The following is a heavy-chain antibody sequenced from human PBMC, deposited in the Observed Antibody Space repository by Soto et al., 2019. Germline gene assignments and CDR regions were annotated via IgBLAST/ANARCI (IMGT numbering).Heavy chain of an antibody. D-gene: IGHD5-18*01. CDR2: IYSGGST. CDR1: GVTVSSNY. Sequence: PGGSLRLSCAASGVTVSSNYMSWVRQAPGKGLEWVSVIYSGGSTYYADSVKGRFTISRDNSKNTLHLQMNSLRAEDTAVYYCARHGYNYGGGYFDYWGQGTLVTVSS. V-gene: IGHV3-66*04. CDR3: ARHGYNYGGGYFDY. J-gene: IGHJ4*02.